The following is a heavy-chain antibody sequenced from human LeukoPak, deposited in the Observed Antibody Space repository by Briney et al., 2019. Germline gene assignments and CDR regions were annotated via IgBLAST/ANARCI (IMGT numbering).Heavy chain of an antibody. Sequence: GSLRLSCAASGFTFSSYEMNWVRQPPGKGLEWIGNIFYSGSTYYSPSLKSRVTISLDTSRNQFSLKLNSVTAADTAVYYCAKSNGYGLVDIWGQGTMVTVSS. V-gene: IGHV4-59*12. J-gene: IGHJ3*02. D-gene: IGHD3-10*01. CDR2: IFYSGST. CDR1: GFTFSSYE. CDR3: AKSNGYGLVDI.